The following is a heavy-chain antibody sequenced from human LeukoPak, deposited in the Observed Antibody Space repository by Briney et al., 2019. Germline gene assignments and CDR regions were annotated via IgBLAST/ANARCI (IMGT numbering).Heavy chain of an antibody. CDR2: IRYDGSNK. Sequence: PGGSLRLSCAASGFTFSSYDMHWVRQAPGKGLEWVAFIRYDGSNKYYADSVKGRFTISRDNSKNTLYLQMNSLRAEDTAVYYCARATRRDGYPFDYWGQGTLVTVSS. J-gene: IGHJ4*02. D-gene: IGHD5-24*01. CDR3: ARATRRDGYPFDY. V-gene: IGHV3-30*02. CDR1: GFTFSSYD.